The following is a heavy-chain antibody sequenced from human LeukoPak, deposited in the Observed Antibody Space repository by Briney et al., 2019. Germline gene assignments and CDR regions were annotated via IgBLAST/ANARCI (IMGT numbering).Heavy chain of an antibody. V-gene: IGHV1-2*02. J-gene: IGHJ4*02. CDR1: RYTFTGYY. D-gene: IGHD3-10*01. CDR3: ASDSTMVRGVIIGPPPGYFDY. CDR2: INPNNGGT. Sequence: ASVKAYCKASRYTFTGYYMHWVRHAPGQRLEWRGWINPNNGGTNYAQKFQCGVTMTRDTSITTAYMERRRLRPDDTAVYYCASDSTMVRGVIIGPPPGYFDYWGQGTLVTVFS.